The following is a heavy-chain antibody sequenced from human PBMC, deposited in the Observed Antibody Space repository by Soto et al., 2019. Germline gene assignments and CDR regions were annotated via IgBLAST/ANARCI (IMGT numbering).Heavy chain of an antibody. CDR3: AAAGYDIFTGYYHFDY. CDR1: GFTFTSSA. CDR2: IVVGSGNT. Sequence: GASVKVSCKASGFTFTSSAVQWVRQARGQRLEWIGWIVVGSGNTNYAQKFQERVTITRDMSTSTAYMELSSLRSEDTAVYYCAAAGYDIFTGYYHFDYWGQGTLVTVSS. J-gene: IGHJ4*02. V-gene: IGHV1-58*01. D-gene: IGHD3-9*01.